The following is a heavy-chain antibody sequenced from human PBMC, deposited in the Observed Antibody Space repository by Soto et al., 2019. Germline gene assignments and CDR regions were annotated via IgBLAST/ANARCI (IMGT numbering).Heavy chain of an antibody. D-gene: IGHD3-22*01. CDR3: ARDRGPSSGYYPYWFDP. CDR1: GGTFSSYA. J-gene: IGHJ5*02. CDR2: IIPIFGTA. Sequence: QVQLVQSGAEVKKPGSSVKVSCKASGGTFSSYAITWVRQAPGQGLEWMGGIIPIFGTANYAQKFQARVTITADESTSKAYMELSSLRSDDTAVYYCARDRGPSSGYYPYWFDPWGQGTLVTVSS. V-gene: IGHV1-69*12.